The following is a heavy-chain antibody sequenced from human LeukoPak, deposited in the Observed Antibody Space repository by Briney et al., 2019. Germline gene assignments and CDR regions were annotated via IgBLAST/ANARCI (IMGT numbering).Heavy chain of an antibody. CDR2: IYHSGST. J-gene: IGHJ5*02. CDR1: GGSFSGYY. D-gene: IGHD6-19*01. Sequence: SETLSLTCAVYGGSFSGYYWSWIRQPPGKGLEWIGEIYHSGSTNYNPSLKSRVTISVDTSKNQFSLKLSSVTAADTAVYYCARGLYSSGWLAPWGQGTLVTVSS. V-gene: IGHV4-34*01. CDR3: ARGLYSSGWLAP.